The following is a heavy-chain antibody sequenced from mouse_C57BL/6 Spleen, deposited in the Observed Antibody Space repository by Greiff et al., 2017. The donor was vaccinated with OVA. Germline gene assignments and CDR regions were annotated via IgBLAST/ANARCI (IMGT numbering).Heavy chain of an antibody. D-gene: IGHD2-4*01. CDR2: ISSGGSYT. CDR1: GFTFSSYG. V-gene: IGHV5-6*01. Sequence: VQLQQSGGDLVKPGGSLKLSCAASGFTFSSYGMSWVRQTPDKRLEWVATISSGGSYTYYPDSVKGRFTISRDNAKNTLYLQMSSLKSEDTAMYYCARRVRDYAWFAYWGQGTLVTVSA. CDR3: ARRVRDYAWFAY. J-gene: IGHJ3*01.